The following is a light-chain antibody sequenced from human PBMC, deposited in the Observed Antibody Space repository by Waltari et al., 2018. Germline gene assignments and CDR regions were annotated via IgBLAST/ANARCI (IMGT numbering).Light chain of an antibody. CDR2: KAS. J-gene: IGKJ2*01. CDR3: QQFDSYPVT. CDR1: QSISTS. V-gene: IGKV1-5*03. Sequence: DIQMTQSPSTLSASVGDRVTITCRANQSISTSLAWYQQRPGKAPKLLIYKASTLENEVPSRFSGSGSGTEFTLTISSLQPDDFATYYCQQFDSYPVTFGQGTKVEIK.